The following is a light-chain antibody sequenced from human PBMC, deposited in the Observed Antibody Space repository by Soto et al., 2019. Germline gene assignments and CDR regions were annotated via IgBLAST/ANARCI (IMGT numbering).Light chain of an antibody. Sequence: SVLTQPRSVSGSPGQSVTISCTGTGSDVGAYNYVSWYQQHPGKAPKFIIYDVSKRPSGVPDRFSGSKSGNTASLTITGLQAEDEAEYYCCSYAGSPYVFGTGTKLTVL. CDR3: CSYAGSPYV. V-gene: IGLV2-11*01. J-gene: IGLJ1*01. CDR2: DVS. CDR1: GSDVGAYNY.